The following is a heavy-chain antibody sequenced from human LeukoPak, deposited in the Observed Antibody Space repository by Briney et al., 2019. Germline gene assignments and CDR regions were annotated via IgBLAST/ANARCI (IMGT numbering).Heavy chain of an antibody. V-gene: IGHV1-69*17. CDR1: GGSISSHP. D-gene: IGHD5-12*01. CDR3: ATGDSGRGPFDY. J-gene: IGHJ4*02. CDR2: IIPVFGMA. Sequence: SVKVSCKASGGSISSHPVSWVRQAPGQGLEWMGGIIPVFGMADYAQKFQGRITITADTSTRTVYMEWSGLRFEDTAVYFCATGDSGRGPFDYWGQGTLVTVSS.